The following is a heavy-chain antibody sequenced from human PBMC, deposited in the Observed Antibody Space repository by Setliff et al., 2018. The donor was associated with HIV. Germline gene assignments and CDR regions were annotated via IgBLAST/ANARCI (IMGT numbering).Heavy chain of an antibody. CDR2: LHYSGNT. Sequence: SETLSLTCTVSGYSISSGYYWGWIRQSPGKGLEWIGSLHYSGNTYYNSSLKSRVTISLDTSKNQFSLKLNSVTAADTAVYYCARDMTYYFDSSGSFGWFDPWGQGTLVTV. J-gene: IGHJ5*02. CDR3: ARDMTYYFDSSGSFGWFDP. D-gene: IGHD3-22*01. CDR1: GYSISSGYY. V-gene: IGHV4-38-2*02.